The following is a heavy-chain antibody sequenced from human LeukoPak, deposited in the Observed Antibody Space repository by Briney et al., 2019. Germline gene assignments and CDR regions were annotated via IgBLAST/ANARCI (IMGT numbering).Heavy chain of an antibody. CDR1: GFTVNSNY. D-gene: IGHD5-24*01. CDR2: IYRDGNT. Sequence: GGSLRLSCAASGFTVNSNYMSWVRQVPGKGLEWVSIIYRDGNTYYADSVKGRFTISRDNSKNTLYLQMNSLRAEDTAVYYCARVPDGYNLGTYFDPWGQGTLVTVSS. V-gene: IGHV3-53*01. CDR3: ARVPDGYNLGTYFDP. J-gene: IGHJ5*02.